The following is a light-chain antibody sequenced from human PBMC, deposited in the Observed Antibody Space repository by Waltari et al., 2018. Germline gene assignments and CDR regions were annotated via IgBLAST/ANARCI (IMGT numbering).Light chain of an antibody. J-gene: IGKJ2*01. CDR3: QQYSSFST. V-gene: IGKV1-5*03. Sequence: DIQMTQSPSTLSASAGDRVTISCRASQSVGTWLAWYQQKPGKAPKLLIYMASSLESGVPSRFSGGGSGTEFTLTISSLQPDDFATYSCQQYSSFSTFGQGTKVDI. CDR2: MAS. CDR1: QSVGTW.